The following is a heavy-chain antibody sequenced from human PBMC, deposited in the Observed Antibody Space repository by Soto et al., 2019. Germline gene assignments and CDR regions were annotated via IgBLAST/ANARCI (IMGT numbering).Heavy chain of an antibody. CDR2: IKQDGSGK. V-gene: IGHV3-7*05. D-gene: IGHD3-3*01. Sequence: EVQLVESGGGLVQPGGSLRLSCAASGFTFRSYWMSWVRQAPGKGLEWVANIKQDGSGKYYVDSVKGRFTISRDNDPKSLNLQMNSLSAEDTAVYYGARDRGDYDFWSGYSSAFDIWGQGRMVTVSS. CDR1: GFTFRSYW. J-gene: IGHJ3*02. CDR3: ARDRGDYDFWSGYSSAFDI.